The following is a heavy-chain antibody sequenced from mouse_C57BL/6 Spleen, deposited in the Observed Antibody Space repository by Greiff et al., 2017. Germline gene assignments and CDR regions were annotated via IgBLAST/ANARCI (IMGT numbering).Heavy chain of an antibody. CDR2: ISDGGSYT. CDR3: ARCDGYYFAY. J-gene: IGHJ3*01. CDR1: GFTFSSYA. Sequence: EVHLVESGGGLVKPGGSLKLSCAASGFTFSSYAMSWVRQTPEKRLEWVATISDGGSYTYYPDNVKGRFTLSRDNAKNNLYLQMSHLKSEDTAMYYCARCDGYYFAYWGQGTLVTVSA. D-gene: IGHD2-3*01. V-gene: IGHV5-4*01.